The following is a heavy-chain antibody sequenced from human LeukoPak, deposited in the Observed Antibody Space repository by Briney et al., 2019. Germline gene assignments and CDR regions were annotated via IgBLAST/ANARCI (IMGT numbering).Heavy chain of an antibody. V-gene: IGHV4-59*01. CDR3: ARRDSSGWNYFDS. D-gene: IGHD6-19*01. J-gene: IGHJ4*02. CDR2: IYSTGST. CDR1: GGSISTYY. Sequence: PSETLSLTCTVSGGSISTYYWSWIRQPPGKGLELIGYIYSTGSTNYNPSLESRVTIAVNTSKKQFSLNLSSVTAADTAVYYCARRDSSGWNYFDSWGQGTLVTVSS.